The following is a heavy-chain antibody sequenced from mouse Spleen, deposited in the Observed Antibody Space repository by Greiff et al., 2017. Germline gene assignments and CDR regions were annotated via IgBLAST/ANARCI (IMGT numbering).Heavy chain of an antibody. CDR2: ISYDGSN. CDR3: ARGQRGLSWFAY. CDR1: GYSITSGYY. V-gene: IGHV3-6*01. D-gene: IGHD3-2*01. Sequence: EVKLMESGPGLVKPSQSPSLTCSVTGYSITSGYYWNWIRQFPGNKLEWMGYISYDGSNNYNPSLKNRISITRDTSKNQFFLKLNSVTTEDTATYDGARGQRGLSWFAYWGQGTLVTVSA. J-gene: IGHJ3*01.